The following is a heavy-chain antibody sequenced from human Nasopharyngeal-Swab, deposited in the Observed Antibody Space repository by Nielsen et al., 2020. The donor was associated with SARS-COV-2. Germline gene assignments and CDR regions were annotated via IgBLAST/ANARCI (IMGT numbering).Heavy chain of an antibody. CDR2: IWYDGSNK. D-gene: IGHD2-21*02. Sequence: GESLKISCAASGFTFSSYSMNWVRQAPGKGLEWVASIWYDGSNKLYADAVEGRFIISKDNSKNTLFLQMNSVRAEDTALFYCARDAHVIGPDFDAFDIWGQGTMVTVSS. CDR1: GFTFSSYS. J-gene: IGHJ3*02. V-gene: IGHV3-33*08. CDR3: ARDAHVIGPDFDAFDI.